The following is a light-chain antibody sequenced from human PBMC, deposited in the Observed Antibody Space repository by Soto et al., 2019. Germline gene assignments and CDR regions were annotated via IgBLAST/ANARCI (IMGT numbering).Light chain of an antibody. J-gene: IGKJ4*01. CDR1: QSISSY. Sequence: DIQMTQSPSSLSASVGDRVTITCRASQSISSYLNWYQQKPGKAPKLLIYGASSLKSGVPSRFSGSGSGTDFTLTISSLQPEDFATYYCQQSYSTPDTFGGGTKVEIK. CDR2: GAS. CDR3: QQSYSTPDT. V-gene: IGKV1-39*01.